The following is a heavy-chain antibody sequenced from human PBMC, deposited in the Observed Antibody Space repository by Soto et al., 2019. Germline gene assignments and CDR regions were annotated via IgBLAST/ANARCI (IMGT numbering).Heavy chain of an antibody. J-gene: IGHJ6*02. CDR3: ARDRRGSGWDPYYYYGMDV. Sequence: SETLSLTCAVSGYSISSGYYWGWIRQPPGKGLEWIGSIYHSGSTYYNPSLKSRVTISVDTSKNQFSLKLSSVTAAGTAVYYCARDRRGSGWDPYYYYGMDVWGQGTTVTVSS. CDR1: GYSISSGYY. V-gene: IGHV4-38-2*02. D-gene: IGHD6-19*01. CDR2: IYHSGST.